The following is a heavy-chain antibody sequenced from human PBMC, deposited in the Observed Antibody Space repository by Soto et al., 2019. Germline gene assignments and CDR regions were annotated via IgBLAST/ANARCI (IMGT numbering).Heavy chain of an antibody. J-gene: IGHJ6*02. CDR2: IDWDDDK. CDR3: XXTEIAARPLSHYYYGMDV. D-gene: IGHD6-6*01. CDR1: GFSLSTSGMC. Sequence: SGPTLVNPTQTLTLTCTFSGFSLSTSGMCVSWIRQSPGKALEWLALIDWDDDKYYSTSLKTRXXXXXXXXXXXXXXXXTNMDXXXXXXXXXXXTEIAARPLSHYYYGMDVWGQGTTVTVSS. V-gene: IGHV2-70*01.